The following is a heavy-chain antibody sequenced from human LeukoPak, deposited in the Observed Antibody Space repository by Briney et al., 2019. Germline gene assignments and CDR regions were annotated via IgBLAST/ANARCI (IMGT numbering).Heavy chain of an antibody. Sequence: PSETLSLTCTVSGDSISSYYWTWMRQPPGKGLEWIGYIYNRGTNYNPSLKSRVTISADTSRNHFSLKLSSVTAADTAVYYCARVAPLWVTIIWGQGTMVTVSS. CDR2: IYNRGT. J-gene: IGHJ3*02. D-gene: IGHD4-17*01. CDR1: GDSISSYY. CDR3: ARVAPLWVTII. V-gene: IGHV4-59*01.